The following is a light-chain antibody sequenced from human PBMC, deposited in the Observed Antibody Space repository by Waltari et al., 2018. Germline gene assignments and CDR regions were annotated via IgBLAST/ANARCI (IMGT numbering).Light chain of an antibody. CDR3: QQYYTTPS. V-gene: IGKV4-1*01. CDR2: WAS. J-gene: IGKJ5*01. CDR1: QSLLYSSDNKNY. Sequence: DFVMTQSPDSLALSLGDRATITFKSSQSLLYSSDNKNYLAWYQQKPGQPPKLLIYWASTRESGVPDRFSGSGSGTDFTLTISSLQADDVAVYYCQQYYTTPSFGQGTRLEIK.